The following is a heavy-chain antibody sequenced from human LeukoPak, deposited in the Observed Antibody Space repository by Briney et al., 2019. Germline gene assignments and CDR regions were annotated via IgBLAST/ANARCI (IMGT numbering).Heavy chain of an antibody. D-gene: IGHD3-22*01. V-gene: IGHV3-30*03. CDR2: ISYDGSNK. Sequence: GGSLRLSCAASGFTFSSYGMPWVRQAPGKGLEWVAVISYDGSNKYYADSVKGRFTISRDNSKNTLYLQMNSLRAEDTAVYYCARDSPYDSSGYYHPDVWGQGTTVTVSS. CDR1: GFTFSSYG. CDR3: ARDSPYDSSGYYHPDV. J-gene: IGHJ6*02.